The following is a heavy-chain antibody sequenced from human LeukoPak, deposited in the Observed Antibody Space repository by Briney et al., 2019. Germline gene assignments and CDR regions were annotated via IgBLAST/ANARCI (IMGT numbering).Heavy chain of an antibody. Sequence: GESLKISCKGSGYSFTSYWIGWVRQMPGKSLEWMGIIYPGDSDTRYSPSFQGQVTISADKSISTAYLQWSSLKASDTAMYYCARRRPTDYYDSSGTDFDYWGQGTLVTVSS. J-gene: IGHJ4*02. CDR3: ARRRPTDYYDSSGTDFDY. V-gene: IGHV5-51*01. D-gene: IGHD3-22*01. CDR2: IYPGDSDT. CDR1: GYSFTSYW.